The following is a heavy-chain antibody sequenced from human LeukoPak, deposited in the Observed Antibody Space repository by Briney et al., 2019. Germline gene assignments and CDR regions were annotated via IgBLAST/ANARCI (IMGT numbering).Heavy chain of an antibody. D-gene: IGHD6-13*01. CDR2: ISSSSSYI. CDR1: GFTFSSYS. V-gene: IGHV3-21*01. Sequence: GGSLRLSCAASGFTFSSYSMNWVRQAPGKGLEWVSSISSSSSYIYYADSVKGRFTISRDNAKNSLYLQMNSLRAEDTAVYYCARGQQQQVPSDYWGQGTLVTVSP. CDR3: ARGQQQQVPSDY. J-gene: IGHJ4*02.